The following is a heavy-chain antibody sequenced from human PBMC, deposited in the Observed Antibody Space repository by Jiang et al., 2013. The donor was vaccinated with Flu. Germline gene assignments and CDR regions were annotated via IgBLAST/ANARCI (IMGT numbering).Heavy chain of an antibody. Sequence: VSGDSISSYYWNWIRQPPRKGLEWIGYFYFSGSTNYNPSLKSRVTISVDTSKNQFSLKLSSVTAADTAVYYCARAYLYYFDYWGQGTLVTVSS. CDR2: FYFSGST. D-gene: IGHD2/OR15-2a*01. J-gene: IGHJ4*02. V-gene: IGHV4-59*08. CDR1: GDSISSYY. CDR3: ARAYLYYFDY.